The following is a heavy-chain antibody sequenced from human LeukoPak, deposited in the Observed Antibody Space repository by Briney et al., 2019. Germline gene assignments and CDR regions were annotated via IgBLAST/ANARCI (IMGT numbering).Heavy chain of an antibody. J-gene: IGHJ4*02. CDR1: GYTFTGYY. Sequence: ASVKVSCKASGYTFTGYYMYWVRQAPGQGLEWMGWINPNSGGTNYAQKFQGRVTMTRDTSISTAYMELSRLRSDDTAVYYCARDHPRRGSAKQYSDYWGQGTLVTVSS. D-gene: IGHD3-10*01. CDR3: ARDHPRRGSAKQYSDY. CDR2: INPNSGGT. V-gene: IGHV1-2*02.